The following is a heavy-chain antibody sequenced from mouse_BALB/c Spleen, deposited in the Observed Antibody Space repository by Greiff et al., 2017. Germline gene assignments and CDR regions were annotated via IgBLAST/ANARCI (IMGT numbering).Heavy chain of an antibody. V-gene: IGHV5-12-2*01. CDR2: ISNGGGST. D-gene: IGHD3-1*01. J-gene: IGHJ4*01. CDR3: ARQEHRGAMDY. CDR1: GFTFSSYT. Sequence: EVKVEESGGGLVQPGGSLKLSCAASGFTFSSYTMSWVRQTPEKRLEWVAYISNGGGSTYYPDTVKGRFTISRDNAKNTLYLQMSSLKSEDTAMYYCARQEHRGAMDYWGQGTSVTVSS.